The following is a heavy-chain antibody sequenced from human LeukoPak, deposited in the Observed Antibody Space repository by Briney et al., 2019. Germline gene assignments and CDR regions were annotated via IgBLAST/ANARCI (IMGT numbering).Heavy chain of an antibody. CDR2: ISAYNGNT. CDR3: ARWYSSSSGDYFDY. V-gene: IGHV1-18*01. J-gene: IGHJ4*02. Sequence: ASVKVSCKASGYTFTSYGISWVRQAPGQGLEWMGRISAYNGNTNYAQKLQGRVTMTTDTSTSTAYMGLRSLRSDDTAVYYCARWYSSSSGDYFDYWGQGTLVTVSS. CDR1: GYTFTSYG. D-gene: IGHD6-6*01.